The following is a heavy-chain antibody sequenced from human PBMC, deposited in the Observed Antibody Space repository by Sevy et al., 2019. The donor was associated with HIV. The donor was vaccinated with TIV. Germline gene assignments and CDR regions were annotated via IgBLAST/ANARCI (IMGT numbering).Heavy chain of an antibody. CDR1: GFTLNNYG. CDR2: ISYDGSNK. CDR3: AKESQTYYDFVWGSFRFHYFDY. Sequence: GGSLRLSCAASGFTLNNYGMHWVRQAPGKGLEWVAIISYDGSNKYYANSVKGRFTISRDNSKNTLFLQMNSLRAEDTAVYYCAKESQTYYDFVWGSFRFHYFDYWGQGTLVTVSS. V-gene: IGHV3-30*18. J-gene: IGHJ4*02. D-gene: IGHD3-16*02.